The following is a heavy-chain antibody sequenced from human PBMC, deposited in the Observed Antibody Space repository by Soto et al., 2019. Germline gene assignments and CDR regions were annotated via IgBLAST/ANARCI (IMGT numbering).Heavy chain of an antibody. D-gene: IGHD6-6*01. CDR2: ISSNGVGT. Sequence: GGSLRLSCAVSGFTLSGYALDWVRQAPGKGLEYVSGISSNGVGTYYANSVQGRLTISRDNSKNTVYLQMGSLRPEDMAVYYCARRARPDFYYMDVWGKGTTVTVSS. CDR1: GFTLSGYA. V-gene: IGHV3-64*01. CDR3: ARRARPDFYYMDV. J-gene: IGHJ6*03.